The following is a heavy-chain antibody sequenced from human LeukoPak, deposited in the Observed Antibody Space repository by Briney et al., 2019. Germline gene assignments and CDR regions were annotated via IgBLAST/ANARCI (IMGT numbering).Heavy chain of an antibody. CDR1: GFTFSSYW. V-gene: IGHV3-7*01. Sequence: TGGSLRLSCAVSGFTFSSYWMSWVRQAPGKGLEWVANIKQDGSEKYYVDSVKGRFTISRDNTKNSLFLQMNSLRAEDTAVYYCARSSYPYYFDYWGQGTLVTVSS. D-gene: IGHD6-19*01. CDR3: ARSSYPYYFDY. J-gene: IGHJ4*02. CDR2: IKQDGSEK.